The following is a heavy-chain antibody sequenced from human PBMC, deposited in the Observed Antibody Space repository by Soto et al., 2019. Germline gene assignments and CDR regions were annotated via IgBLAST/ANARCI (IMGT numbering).Heavy chain of an antibody. V-gene: IGHV5-10-1*01. CDR3: ARHQNCTNGVCYYYFDY. Sequence: GESLKISCKGSGYSFTSYWIGWVRQMPGKGLEWMGIIDPSDSYTNYSPSFQGHVTISADKSISTAYLQWSSLKASDTAMYYCARHQNCTNGVCYYYFDYWGQGTLVTVSS. J-gene: IGHJ4*02. D-gene: IGHD2-8*01. CDR1: GYSFTSYW. CDR2: IDPSDSYT.